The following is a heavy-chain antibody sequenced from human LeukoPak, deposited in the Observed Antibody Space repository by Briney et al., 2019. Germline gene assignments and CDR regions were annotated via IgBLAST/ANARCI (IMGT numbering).Heavy chain of an antibody. CDR3: ASETMITFGGVIVFNPFDY. CDR2: ISGSGGST. CDR1: GFTFSSYA. J-gene: IGHJ4*02. Sequence: PGGSLRLSCAASGFTFSSYAMSWVRQAPGKGLEWVSAISGSGGSTYYADSVKGRFTISRDNSKNTLYLQMNSLRAEDTAVYYCASETMITFGGVIVFNPFDYWGQGTLVTVSS. V-gene: IGHV3-23*01. D-gene: IGHD3-16*02.